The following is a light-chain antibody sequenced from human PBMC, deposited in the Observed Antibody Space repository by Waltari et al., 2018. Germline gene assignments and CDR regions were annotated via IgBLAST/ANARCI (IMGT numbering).Light chain of an antibody. Sequence: SSLSASVGDRVTITCRASQAISTYVNWYQQTPGMAPKLLIFSSSTLHRGVSSRFSGSGSGTEFTLTISNLQPDDFATYYCQQSYSAPLAFGGGTKLDI. V-gene: IGKV1-39*01. J-gene: IGKJ4*01. CDR1: QAISTY. CDR3: QQSYSAPLA. CDR2: SSS.